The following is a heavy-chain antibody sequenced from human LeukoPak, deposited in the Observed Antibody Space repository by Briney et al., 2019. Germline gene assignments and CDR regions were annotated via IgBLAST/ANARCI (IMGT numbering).Heavy chain of an antibody. CDR2: ISSTSSTI. V-gene: IGHV3-48*02. CDR3: ARTRYTSGWYIDY. J-gene: IGHJ4*02. CDR1: GFTFSSYS. Sequence: SGGSLRLSCVASGFTFSSYSMTWVRQAPGKGLEWVSYISSTSSTIYYADSVKGRFTISRDNAKNSLYLQMNSLRDEDTAVYYCARTRYTSGWYIDYWGQGTLVTVSS. D-gene: IGHD6-19*01.